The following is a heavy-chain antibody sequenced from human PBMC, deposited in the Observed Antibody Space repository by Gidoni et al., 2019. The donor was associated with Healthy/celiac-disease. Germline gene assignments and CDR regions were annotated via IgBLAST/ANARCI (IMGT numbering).Heavy chain of an antibody. D-gene: IGHD3-3*01. Sequence: QITLKESGPTLVKPTQTLTLTCTFSGFSLSTSGVGVGWIRQPPGKALEWLALIYWDDDKRYSPSLKSRLTITKDTSKNQVVLTMTNMDPVDTATYYCAHRTYYDFWSGYYQHDAFDIWGQGTMVTVSS. CDR2: IYWDDDK. CDR1: GFSLSTSGVG. J-gene: IGHJ3*02. V-gene: IGHV2-5*02. CDR3: AHRTYYDFWSGYYQHDAFDI.